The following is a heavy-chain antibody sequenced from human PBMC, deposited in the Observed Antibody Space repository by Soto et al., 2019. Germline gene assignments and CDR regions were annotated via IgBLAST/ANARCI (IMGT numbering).Heavy chain of an antibody. Sequence: EVQLVESGGGLVQPGGSLSLSCAASGFTFSSYWMSWFRQAPGKGLEWVANIKQDGSEKYYVDSVKGRFTISRDNAKNSLYLQMNGLRAVDTAVYYCARFTCSGGSCYRRGNAFDIWGEGTMVTVSS. CDR1: GFTFSSYW. D-gene: IGHD2-15*01. J-gene: IGHJ3*02. V-gene: IGHV3-7*01. CDR3: ARFTCSGGSCYRRGNAFDI. CDR2: IKQDGSEK.